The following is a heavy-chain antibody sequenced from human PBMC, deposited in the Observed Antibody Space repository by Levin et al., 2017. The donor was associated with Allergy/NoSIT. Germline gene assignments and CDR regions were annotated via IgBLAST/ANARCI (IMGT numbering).Heavy chain of an antibody. J-gene: IGHJ4*02. CDR3: ARDFQLLEWFCVLGS. V-gene: IGHV3-30*03. D-gene: IGHD3-3*01. Sequence: PGGSLRLSCAASGFTFSSYAMHWVRQAPGKGLEWLAVISYDGTNIHYRDSVKGRFTISRDNSKNTLYLQMNNLRAEDTAVYHCARDFQLLEWFCVLGSWGPGTLVTVSS. CDR2: ISYDGTNI. CDR1: GFTFSSYA.